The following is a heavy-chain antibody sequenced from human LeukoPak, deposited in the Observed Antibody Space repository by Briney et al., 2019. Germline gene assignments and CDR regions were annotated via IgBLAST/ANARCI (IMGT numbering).Heavy chain of an antibody. V-gene: IGHV3-30*18. CDR1: GFXFSRYG. CDR3: AKDRGSSSSAYGMDV. CDR2: ISYDGVAT. Sequence: GRSLRLSCAASGFXFSRYGMHWVRKAPGRGLEWVSLISYDGVATSYADTVKGRFTISRDNSKNTLYVQMNSLRAEDSAVYYCAKDRGSSSSAYGMDVWGQGTTVTVSS. D-gene: IGHD1-26*01. J-gene: IGHJ6*02.